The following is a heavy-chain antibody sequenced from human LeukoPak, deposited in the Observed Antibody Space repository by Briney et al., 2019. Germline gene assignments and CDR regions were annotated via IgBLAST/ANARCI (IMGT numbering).Heavy chain of an antibody. J-gene: IGHJ4*02. V-gene: IGHV4-59*01. CDR1: GGSISSYY. Sequence: SETLSLTCTVSGGSISSYYWSWIRQPPGKGLEWIGYIYYSGSTNYNPSLKSRVTISVDTSKNQFSLMLSSVTAADTAVYYCAGASYDSSGVHWGQGTLVTVSS. D-gene: IGHD3-22*01. CDR2: IYYSGST. CDR3: AGASYDSSGVH.